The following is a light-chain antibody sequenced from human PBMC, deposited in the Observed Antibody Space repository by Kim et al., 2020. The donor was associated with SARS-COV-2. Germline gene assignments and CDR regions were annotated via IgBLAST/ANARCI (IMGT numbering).Light chain of an antibody. V-gene: IGLV3-1*01. CDR1: KLGDKY. CDR2: QDS. CDR3: QAWDSSTAV. Sequence: VSPGQTASITCSGDKLGDKYACWYQKKPGQSPVVVIYQDSKRPSGIPERFSGSNSGNTATLTISGTQAMDEADYYCQAWDSSTAVFGTGTKVTVL. J-gene: IGLJ1*01.